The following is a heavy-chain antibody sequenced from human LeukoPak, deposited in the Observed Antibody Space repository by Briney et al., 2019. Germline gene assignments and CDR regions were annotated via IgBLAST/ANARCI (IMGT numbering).Heavy chain of an antibody. D-gene: IGHD5-12*01. Sequence: PAASVKVSCKASGYTLTSYYLHWVRQAPGQGLEWMGIMNPSGGSTSYAQKFHGRVTMTRDTSTSTVYMELSSLRSEDTAVYYCARALGAYSDYEGLKYWGQGTLVTVSS. CDR3: ARALGAYSDYEGLKY. CDR2: MNPSGGST. V-gene: IGHV1-46*01. J-gene: IGHJ4*02. CDR1: GYTLTSYY.